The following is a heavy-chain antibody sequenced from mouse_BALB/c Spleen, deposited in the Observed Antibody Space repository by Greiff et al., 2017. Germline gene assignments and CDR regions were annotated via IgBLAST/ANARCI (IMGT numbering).Heavy chain of an antibody. CDR3: AREGYYDYAMDY. J-gene: IGHJ4*01. Sequence: EVKLVESGGGLVKPGGSLKLSCAASGFTFSDYYMYWVRQTPEKRLEWVATISDGGSYTYYPDSATGRFTISRDNAKNNLYLQMSSLKSEDTAMYYCAREGYYDYAMDYWGQGTSVTVSS. CDR1: GFTFSDYY. V-gene: IGHV5-4*02. D-gene: IGHD2-4*01. CDR2: ISDGGSYT.